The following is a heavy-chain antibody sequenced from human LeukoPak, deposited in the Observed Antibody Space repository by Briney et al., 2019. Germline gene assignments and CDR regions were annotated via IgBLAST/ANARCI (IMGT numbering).Heavy chain of an antibody. Sequence: ASVKVSCKASGGTFSNYAISWVRQAPGQGLEWMGGIIPIFGTANYAQKFQGRVTITADESTSTAYIELSSLRSEDTAVYYCARVTSRPYWGQGTLVTVSS. J-gene: IGHJ4*02. V-gene: IGHV1-69*01. CDR3: ARVTSRPY. CDR1: GGTFSNYA. CDR2: IIPIFGTA.